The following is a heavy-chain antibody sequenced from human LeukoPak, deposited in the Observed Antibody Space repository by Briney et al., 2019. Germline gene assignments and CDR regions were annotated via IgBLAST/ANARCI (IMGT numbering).Heavy chain of an antibody. D-gene: IGHD3-9*01. CDR2: MNPNSGNT. CDR3: ARGRGSYDILTGYYTNFDY. Sequence: ASVKVSCKASGYTFTSYDINWVRQATGQGLEWTGWMNPNSGNTGYAQKFQGRVTMTRNTSISTAYMELSSLRSEDTAVYYCARGRGSYDILTGYYTNFDYWGQGTLVTVSS. V-gene: IGHV1-8*01. CDR1: GYTFTSYD. J-gene: IGHJ4*02.